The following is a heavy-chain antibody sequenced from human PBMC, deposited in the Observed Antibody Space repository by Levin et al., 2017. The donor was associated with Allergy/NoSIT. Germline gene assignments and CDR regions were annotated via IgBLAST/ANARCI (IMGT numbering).Heavy chain of an antibody. V-gene: IGHV3-15*07. J-gene: IGHJ5*01. CDR1: GFNFNNAW. CDR2: IKANTDGGTR. CDR3: TTKPDYGYYFNCFAS. D-gene: IGHD4-17*01. Sequence: GGSLRLSCAGSGFNFNNAWMNWVRQAPGKGLEWVGRIKANTDGGTRDYAAPVEGRFTISRDDSKKTLYLQLDSLKSDDTALYSCTTKPDYGYYFNCFASWGPGTLVTRSP.